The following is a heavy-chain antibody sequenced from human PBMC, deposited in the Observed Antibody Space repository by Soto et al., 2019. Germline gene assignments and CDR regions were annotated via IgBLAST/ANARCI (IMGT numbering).Heavy chain of an antibody. Sequence: QVQLRQWGAGLLKPSETLVLTCAVSGGSFTDYYWGWIRQSPGKGLEWIGEINHSASSTYNPSLASRVPILVDTSKKQFSLRLTSVTAADTAMYYCARGEYDSSGLYSWAPLGFDVWGQGTTVTVSS. CDR2: INHSASS. CDR3: ARGEYDSSGLYSWAPLGFDV. D-gene: IGHD3-22*01. V-gene: IGHV4-34*01. CDR1: GGSFTDYY. J-gene: IGHJ6*02.